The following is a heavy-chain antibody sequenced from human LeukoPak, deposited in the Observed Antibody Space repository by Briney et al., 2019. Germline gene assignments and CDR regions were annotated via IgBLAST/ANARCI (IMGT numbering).Heavy chain of an antibody. Sequence: PGGSLKLSCAASGFTFSGSAMHWVRQASGKGLEWVGRIRSKANSYATAYAASVKGRFTISRDDSKNTAYLQMNSLKTEDTAVYYCTSRIVGATYFDYWGQGTLVTVSS. V-gene: IGHV3-73*01. CDR3: TSRIVGATYFDY. J-gene: IGHJ4*02. CDR2: IRSKANSYAT. CDR1: GFTFSGSA. D-gene: IGHD1-26*01.